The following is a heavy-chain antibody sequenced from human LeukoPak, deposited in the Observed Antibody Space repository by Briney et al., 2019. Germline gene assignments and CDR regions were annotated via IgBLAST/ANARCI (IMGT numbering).Heavy chain of an antibody. D-gene: IGHD6-13*01. CDR3: ARHGDTAGAVTPFDY. Sequence: SETLSLTCAVYGGSFSGYYWSWIRQPPGKGLEWVGYIYYSGSTNYNPSLKSRVTISVDTSKNKFSLKLRSVTAADTAIYYCARHGDTAGAVTPFDYWGPGTLVTVSS. J-gene: IGHJ4*02. CDR1: GGSFSGYY. CDR2: IYYSGST. V-gene: IGHV4-59*08.